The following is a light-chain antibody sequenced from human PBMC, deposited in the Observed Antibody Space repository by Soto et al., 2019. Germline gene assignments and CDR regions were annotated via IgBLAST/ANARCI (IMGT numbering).Light chain of an antibody. Sequence: DIQMTQSPSSLSASVGDRVTITCRASQSISGYLSWYYQRPGKAPKLLISAASTLQSGVPLRCSGSGSGTDFTLTISRLQPEDSATYYCRQSYTVPYTFGEGTKLEVK. CDR1: QSISGY. CDR2: AAS. CDR3: RQSYTVPYT. J-gene: IGKJ2*01. V-gene: IGKV1-39*01.